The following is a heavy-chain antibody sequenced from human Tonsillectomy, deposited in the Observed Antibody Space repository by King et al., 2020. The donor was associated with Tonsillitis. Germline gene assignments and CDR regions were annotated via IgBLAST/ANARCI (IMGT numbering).Heavy chain of an antibody. CDR2: XXXXXXK. D-gene: IGHD1-1*01. CDR3: ARLQTGTGSFDF. Sequence: VTLXESGPALVRPTQTLTLTCSFSGFSLTTTGMSVTWIXQPPGXXXEXXXXXXXXXXKXXSTSLQTRXIISKXPPKNQVXLTXXXMDPVDTATYYCARLQTGTGSFDFWGQGTKVTVSS. V-gene: IGHV2-70*11. J-gene: IGHJ3*01. CDR1: GFSLTTTGMS.